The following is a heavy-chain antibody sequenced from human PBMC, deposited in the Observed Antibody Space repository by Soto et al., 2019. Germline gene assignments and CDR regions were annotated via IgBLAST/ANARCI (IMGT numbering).Heavy chain of an antibody. CDR1: GYTLTELS. CDR2: FDPEDGET. J-gene: IGHJ4*02. Sequence: ASVKVSCKVSGYTLTELSMHWVRQAPGKGLEWMGGFDPEDGETIYAQKFQGRVTMTEDTSTDTAYMELSSLRAEDTAVYYCAKDLFRARTVTTILGDVGFDYWGQGTLVTVSS. V-gene: IGHV1-24*01. CDR3: AKDLFRARTVTTILGDVGFDY. D-gene: IGHD3-3*01.